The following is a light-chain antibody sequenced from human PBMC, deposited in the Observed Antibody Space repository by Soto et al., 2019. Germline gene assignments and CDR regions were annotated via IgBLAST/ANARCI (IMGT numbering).Light chain of an antibody. CDR3: QQYDPTLPLYT. V-gene: IGKV1-33*01. Sequence: DIQMTQSPSSLSASVGDRVSITCQASQDISNNLNWYQQKPGKAPKLLISDASNLEGGVPSRFSGSGSGTEFTFTISSLLAEDIATYFCQQYDPTLPLYTFGQGTELQFK. J-gene: IGKJ2*01. CDR2: DAS. CDR1: QDISNN.